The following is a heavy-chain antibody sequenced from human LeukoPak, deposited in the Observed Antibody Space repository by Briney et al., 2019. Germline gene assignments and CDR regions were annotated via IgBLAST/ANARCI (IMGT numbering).Heavy chain of an antibody. CDR3: ARGPLNRITIFGVVKPRFDY. D-gene: IGHD3-3*01. Sequence: PSETLSLTCAVYGGSFSGYYWSWIRQPPGKGLEWIGEINHSGSTNYNPSLKSRVTISVDTPKNQFSLKLSSVTAADTAVYYCARGPLNRITIFGVVKPRFDYWGQGTLVTVSS. V-gene: IGHV4-34*01. CDR1: GGSFSGYY. J-gene: IGHJ4*02. CDR2: INHSGST.